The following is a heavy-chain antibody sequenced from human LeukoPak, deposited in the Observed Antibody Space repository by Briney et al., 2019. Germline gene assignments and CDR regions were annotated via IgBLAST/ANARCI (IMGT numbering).Heavy chain of an antibody. CDR2: ISNSGGST. Sequence: GGSLRLSCAASGFTFSSYAMSWVRQAPGKGLEWVSAISNSGGSTYYADSVKGRFTISRDNSKNTLFLQMNSLRAEDTAVYFCAKGGRNDAFDIWGQGTMVTVSS. J-gene: IGHJ3*02. V-gene: IGHV3-23*01. CDR1: GFTFSSYA. CDR3: AKGGRNDAFDI. D-gene: IGHD1-14*01.